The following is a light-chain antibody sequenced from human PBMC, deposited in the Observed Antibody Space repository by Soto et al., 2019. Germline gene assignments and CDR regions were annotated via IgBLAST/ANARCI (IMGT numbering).Light chain of an antibody. J-gene: IGKJ1*01. CDR2: HAS. CDR3: QQYMSYS. CDR1: QSISNW. V-gene: IGKV1-5*01. Sequence: DIQLTQSPSTLPASVGDRVTITCRASQSISNWLAWYHQKPGTAPKLLIYHASTLESGVPSRFSGSGSGTECTLTISGRQPDDFATYDCQQYMSYSFGQGTKVEIK.